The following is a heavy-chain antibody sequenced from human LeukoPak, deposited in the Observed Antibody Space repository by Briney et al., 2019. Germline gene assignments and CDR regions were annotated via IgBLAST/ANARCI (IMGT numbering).Heavy chain of an antibody. V-gene: IGHV1-2*02. CDR3: AKEGEGDAHDAFEA. J-gene: IGHJ3*01. Sequence: GASVKVSCKTSGYIFTNYFIHWVRQAPGQGLEWIGWINPKSGGTNYGWKFQGRVTMTRDTSIRTVYMELSRLKSDDTAVYFCAKEGEGDAHDAFEAWGQGTVVTVSS. CDR1: GYIFTNYF. CDR2: INPKSGGT. D-gene: IGHD3-16*01.